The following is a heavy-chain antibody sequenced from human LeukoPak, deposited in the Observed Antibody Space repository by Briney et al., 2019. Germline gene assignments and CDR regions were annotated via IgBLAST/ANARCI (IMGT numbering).Heavy chain of an antibody. CDR3: AVFTMESYYYYYYMDV. CDR2: IDYSGTT. V-gene: IGHV4-39*07. Sequence: PSETLSLTCSVSGGSISGSSYSWGWIRQPPRKGLEWIGNIDYSGTTHYNPSLKSRVTISIDTSEKQFSLKLSSVTAADTAVYYCAVFTMESYYYYYYMDVWGKGTTVTVSS. J-gene: IGHJ6*03. CDR1: GGSISGSSYS. D-gene: IGHD3-10*01.